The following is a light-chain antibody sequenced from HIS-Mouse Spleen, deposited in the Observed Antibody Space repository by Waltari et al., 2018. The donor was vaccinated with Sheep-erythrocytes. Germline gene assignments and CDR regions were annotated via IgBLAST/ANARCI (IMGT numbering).Light chain of an antibody. CDR1: SSDVGVYND. CDR2: DVS. V-gene: IGLV2-11*01. CDR3: QAWDSSTVV. J-gene: IGLJ2*01. Sequence: QSALTQPRPVSGSPGQSVTISCTGTSSDVGVYNDVSWYQQHPGKAPKLMIYDVSKRPSGVPDRFSGSKSGNTASLTISGLQAEDEADYYCQAWDSSTVVFGGGTKLTVL.